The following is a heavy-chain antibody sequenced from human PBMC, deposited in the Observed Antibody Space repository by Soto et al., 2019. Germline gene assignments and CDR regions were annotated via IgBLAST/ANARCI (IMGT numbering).Heavy chain of an antibody. J-gene: IGHJ4*02. D-gene: IGHD6-19*01. CDR3: ARDFRAVAGTFDY. CDR1: GGSISSSNW. CDR2: IYHSGST. Sequence: PSETLSLTCAVSGGSISSSNWWSWVRQPPGKGLEWIGEIYHSGSTNYNPSLKSRVTISEDKSKNQFSLKLSSVTAADTAVYYCARDFRAVAGTFDYWGQGTLVTVSS. V-gene: IGHV4-4*02.